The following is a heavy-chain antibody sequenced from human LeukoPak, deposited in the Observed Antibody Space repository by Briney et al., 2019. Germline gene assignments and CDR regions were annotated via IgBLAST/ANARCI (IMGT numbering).Heavy chain of an antibody. J-gene: IGHJ2*01. Sequence: SETLSLTCTVSGGSISSYYWSWIRQPPGKGLEWIGYIYYSGSTNYNPSLKSRVTISVDTSKNQFSLKLSSVTAADTAVYYCARCYDSSGYYFFGYFDLWGRGTLVTVSS. CDR2: IYYSGST. D-gene: IGHD3-22*01. CDR1: GGSISSYY. CDR3: ARCYDSSGYYFFGYFDL. V-gene: IGHV4-59*01.